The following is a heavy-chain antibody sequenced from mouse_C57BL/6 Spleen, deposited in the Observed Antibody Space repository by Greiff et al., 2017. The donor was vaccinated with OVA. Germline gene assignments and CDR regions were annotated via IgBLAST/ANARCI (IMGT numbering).Heavy chain of an antibody. J-gene: IGHJ3*01. V-gene: IGHV2-2*01. Sequence: QGHVKQSGPGLVQPSQCLSITCTVSGFSLTSYGVHWVRQSPGQGLEWLGVIWSGGSTDYNAAFFSRLSISKDNSKSQVFFKMNSLQADDTAIYYCATPYYSNYVWFAYWGQGTLVTVSA. CDR3: ATPYYSNYVWFAY. CDR2: IWSGGST. D-gene: IGHD2-5*01. CDR1: GFSLTSYG.